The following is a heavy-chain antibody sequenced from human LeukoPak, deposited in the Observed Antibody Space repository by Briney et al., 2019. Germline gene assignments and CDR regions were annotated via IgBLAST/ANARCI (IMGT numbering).Heavy chain of an antibody. V-gene: IGHV3-7*01. D-gene: IGHD6-13*01. J-gene: IGHJ4*02. Sequence: GGSLRLSCTGSGFIFSTYWMHWVRQAPGKGLEWVANIKQDGSEKYYVDSVKGRFTISRDNAKNSLYLQMNSLRAEDTAVYYCARDGIAAAGTDHWGQGTLVTVSS. CDR2: IKQDGSEK. CDR1: GFIFSTYW. CDR3: ARDGIAAAGTDH.